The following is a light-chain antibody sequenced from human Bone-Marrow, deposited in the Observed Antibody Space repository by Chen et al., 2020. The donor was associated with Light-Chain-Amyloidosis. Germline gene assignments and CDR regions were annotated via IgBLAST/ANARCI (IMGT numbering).Light chain of an antibody. CDR1: SSDVGNYNH. V-gene: IGLV2-14*01. J-gene: IGLJ3*02. Sequence: QSALTQPASVSGSPGQSITISCSGISSDVGNYNHVSWYQQHPGKAPKLLIYEVSNRPSGFSSRVSGSKSGNTASLTISGLQAEDEAFYYCTSYTGTLVFGGGTKLTVL. CDR2: EVS. CDR3: TSYTGTLV.